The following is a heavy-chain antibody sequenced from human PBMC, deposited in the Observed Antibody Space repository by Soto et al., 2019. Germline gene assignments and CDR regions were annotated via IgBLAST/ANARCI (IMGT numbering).Heavy chain of an antibody. J-gene: IGHJ2*01. CDR1: AFTFSSYS. CDR2: ISSSSSYI. V-gene: IGHV3-21*01. Sequence: EVQLVESGGGLVKPGGSLRLSCPASAFTFSSYSMNWVRQAPGKGLEWVSSISSSSSYIYYADSVKGRFTISRDNAKNSLYLQMNSLRAEDTAVYYCARGHGATVTTSWCFDLWGRGTLVTVSS. D-gene: IGHD4-17*01. CDR3: ARGHGATVTTSWCFDL.